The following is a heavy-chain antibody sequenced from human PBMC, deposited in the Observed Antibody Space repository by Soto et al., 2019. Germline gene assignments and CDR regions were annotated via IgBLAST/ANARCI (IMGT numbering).Heavy chain of an antibody. Sequence: QSQTLSLTCAISGDSVSSNSAAWNWIRQSPSRGLEWLGRTYYRSKWYNDYAVSVKSRITINPDTSKNQFSLQLNSVTPEDTAVYYCARDENIQLWHPPWFDPWGQGTLVTVSS. D-gene: IGHD5-18*01. CDR1: GDSVSSNSAA. V-gene: IGHV6-1*01. J-gene: IGHJ5*02. CDR2: TYYRSKWYN. CDR3: ARDENIQLWHPPWFDP.